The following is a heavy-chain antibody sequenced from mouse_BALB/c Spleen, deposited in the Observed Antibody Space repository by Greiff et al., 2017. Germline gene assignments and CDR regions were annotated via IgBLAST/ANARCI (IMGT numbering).Heavy chain of an antibody. V-gene: IGHV5-6-5*01. J-gene: IGHJ3*01. CDR1: GFTFSSYA. CDR3: SRGGNYLSWFAY. D-gene: IGHD2-1*01. CDR2: ISSGGST. Sequence: EVQLVESGGGLVKPGGSLKLSCAASGFTFSSYAMSWVRQTPEKRLEWVASISSGGSTYYPDSVKGRFTISRDNARNILYLQMSSLRSEDTAMYYCSRGGNYLSWFAYWGQGTLVTVSA.